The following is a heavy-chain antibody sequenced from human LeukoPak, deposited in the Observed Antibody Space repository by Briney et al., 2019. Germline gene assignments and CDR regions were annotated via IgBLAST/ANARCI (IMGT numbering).Heavy chain of an antibody. J-gene: IGHJ5*02. CDR2: ISAYNGNT. D-gene: IGHD6-13*01. CDR1: GYTFTSYG. V-gene: IGHV1-18*01. CDR3: ARVPVSGYSSSWYGFGFNWFDP. Sequence: GASVKVSCKASGYTFTSYGISWVRQAPGQGLEWMGWISAYNGNTNYAQKLQGRVTMTTDTSTSTAYMELGSLRSDDTAVYYCARVPVSGYSSSWYGFGFNWFDPWGQGTLVTVSS.